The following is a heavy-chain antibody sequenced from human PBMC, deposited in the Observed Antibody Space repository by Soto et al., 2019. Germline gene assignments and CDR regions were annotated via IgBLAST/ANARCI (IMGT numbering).Heavy chain of an antibody. CDR1: GFTFSSYG. CDR2: IWYDGSNK. J-gene: IGHJ4*02. V-gene: IGHV3-33*01. Sequence: GSLRLSCAASGFTFSSYGMHWVRQAPGKGLEWVAVIWYDGSNKYYADSVKGRFTISRDNSKNTLYLQMNSLRAEDTAVYYCARGNWAGDDILTGYYERYVGLDYWGQGTLVTVSS. CDR3: ARGNWAGDDILTGYYERYVGLDY. D-gene: IGHD3-9*01.